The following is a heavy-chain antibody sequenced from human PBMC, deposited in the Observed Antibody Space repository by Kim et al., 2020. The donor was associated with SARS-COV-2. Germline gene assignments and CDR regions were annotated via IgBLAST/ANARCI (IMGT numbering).Heavy chain of an antibody. V-gene: IGHV3-9*01. Sequence: SLRLSCAASGFTFDDYAMHWVRQAPGKGLEWVSRISWNSGSIGYADSVKGRFTISRDNAKNSLYLQMNSLRAEDTALYYCAKGGSSSWYYFDYWGQGT. D-gene: IGHD6-13*01. J-gene: IGHJ4*02. CDR2: ISWNSGSI. CDR3: AKGGSSSWYYFDY. CDR1: GFTFDDYA.